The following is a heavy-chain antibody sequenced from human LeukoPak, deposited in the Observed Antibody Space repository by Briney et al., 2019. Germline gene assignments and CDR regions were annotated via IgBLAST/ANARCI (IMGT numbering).Heavy chain of an antibody. V-gene: IGHV1-69*05. CDR2: IIPIFGTA. Sequence: GSSVKVSCKASGGTFSSYAISWVRQAPGQGLEWMGGIIPIFGTANYAQKSQGRVTITTDESTSTAYMELSSLRSEDTAVYYCARDKGSTVTTTDYYYYMDVWGKGTTVTVSS. CDR1: GGTFSSYA. J-gene: IGHJ6*03. D-gene: IGHD4-17*01. CDR3: ARDKGSTVTTTDYYYYMDV.